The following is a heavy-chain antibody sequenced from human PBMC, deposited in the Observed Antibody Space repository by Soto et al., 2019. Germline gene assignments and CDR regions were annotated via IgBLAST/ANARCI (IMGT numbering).Heavy chain of an antibody. V-gene: IGHV3-23*01. CDR2: ISGSGGST. J-gene: IGHJ6*02. Sequence: GESLRLSCAASGLTFSSYAMSWVRQAPGKGLEWVSAISGSGGSTYYADSVKGRFTISRDNSKNTLYLQMNSLRAEDTAVYYCAKDRISEXRFLEWYSPGYYYGMDVWGQGTTVTVSS. CDR3: AKDRISEXRFLEWYSPGYYYGMDV. D-gene: IGHD3-3*01. CDR1: GLTFSSYA.